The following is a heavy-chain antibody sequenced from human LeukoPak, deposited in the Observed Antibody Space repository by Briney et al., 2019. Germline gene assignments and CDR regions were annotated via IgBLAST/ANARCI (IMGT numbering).Heavy chain of an antibody. Sequence: GGSLRLSCAASGFTFSSYGMHWVRQAPGKGLEWVAFIRYDGSNKYYADSVKGRFTISRDNSKNTLYLQMNSLRAEGTAVYYCAKDHDDSSGYYEYFQHWGQGTLVTVSS. CDR3: AKDHDDSSGYYEYFQH. CDR1: GFTFSSYG. D-gene: IGHD3-22*01. CDR2: IRYDGSNK. V-gene: IGHV3-30*02. J-gene: IGHJ1*01.